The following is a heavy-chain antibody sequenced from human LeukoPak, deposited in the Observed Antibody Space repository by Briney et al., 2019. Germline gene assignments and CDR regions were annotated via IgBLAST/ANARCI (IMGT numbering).Heavy chain of an antibody. Sequence: GGSLRLSCTASGFSFSNYWLSWVRQPQGTGQEWVAIIKKDGSEKKYVDSVNGRLTISRDHAKHSLSLQISSLRAEETAVYYCGRVDDSSVYRPTEYWGQGTLVTVST. CDR3: GRVDDSSVYRPTEY. J-gene: IGHJ4*02. V-gene: IGHV3-7*01. CDR2: IKKDGSEK. CDR1: GFSFSNYW. D-gene: IGHD3-22*01.